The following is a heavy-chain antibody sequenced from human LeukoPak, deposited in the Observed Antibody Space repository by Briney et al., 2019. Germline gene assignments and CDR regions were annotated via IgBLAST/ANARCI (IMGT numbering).Heavy chain of an antibody. D-gene: IGHD3-9*01. CDR3: ARDAHYDILTGYYDY. CDR2: INPSGGST. V-gene: IGHV1-46*01. Sequence: ASVKVSCKASGYTFTSYYMHWVRQAPGQGLEWMGIINPSGGSTSYAQKFQGRVTMTRDTSTSTVYMELSSLRSEDTAVYYCARDAHYDILTGYYDYWGQGTLVTVYS. J-gene: IGHJ4*02. CDR1: GYTFTSYY.